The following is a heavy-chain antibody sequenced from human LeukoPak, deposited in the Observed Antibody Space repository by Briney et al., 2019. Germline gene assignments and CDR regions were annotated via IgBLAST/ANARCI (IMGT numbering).Heavy chain of an antibody. CDR3: ARHGVVITTLNFDY. Sequence: SETPSLTCTVSGGSISNYYWSWIRQPPGKGLEWIGSIYYSGSTYYNPSLKSRVTISVDTSKNQFSLKLSSVTAADTAVYYCARHGVVITTLNFDYWGQGTLVTVSS. D-gene: IGHD3-22*01. CDR1: GGSISNYY. J-gene: IGHJ4*02. V-gene: IGHV4-59*05. CDR2: IYYSGST.